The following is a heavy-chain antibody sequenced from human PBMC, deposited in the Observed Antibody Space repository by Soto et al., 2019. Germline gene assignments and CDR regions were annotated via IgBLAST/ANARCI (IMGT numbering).Heavy chain of an antibody. CDR3: ARPDGSGWDWFDP. D-gene: IGHD3-10*01. CDR2: INAGNGNT. J-gene: IGHJ5*02. V-gene: IGHV1-3*01. Sequence: QVQLVQSGAEVKKPGASVKVSCKASGYTFTSNAMHWVRQAPGQRLEWMGWINAGNGNTKYSRKFQGRVTITRDTSASTAYMELSSLRSEDTAVYYCARPDGSGWDWFDPWGQGTLVTVSS. CDR1: GYTFTSNA.